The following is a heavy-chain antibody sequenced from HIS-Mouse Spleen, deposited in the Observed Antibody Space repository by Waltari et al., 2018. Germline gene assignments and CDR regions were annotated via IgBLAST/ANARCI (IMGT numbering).Heavy chain of an antibody. CDR1: GGSISSSSYY. CDR3: AREIPYSSSWYDWYFDL. V-gene: IGHV4-39*07. Sequence: QLQLQESGPGLVKPSETLSLTCTVSGGSISSSSYYWGWIRQPPGKGLEGIGGIYYSGSTYYNPSLKSRVTISVATSKNQFSLKLSSVTAADTAVYYCAREIPYSSSWYDWYFDLWGRGTLVTVSS. J-gene: IGHJ2*01. D-gene: IGHD6-13*01. CDR2: IYYSGST.